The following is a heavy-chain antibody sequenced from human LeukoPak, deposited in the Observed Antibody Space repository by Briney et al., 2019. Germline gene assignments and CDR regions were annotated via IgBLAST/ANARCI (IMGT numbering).Heavy chain of an antibody. J-gene: IGHJ3*02. Sequence: GRSLRLSCAASGLTFDDYAMHWVRQAPGKGLEWVSGISWNSGSIGYADSVKGRFTISRDNAKNSLYLQMNSLRAEDTALYYCAKAKTGYYYDSSGCLDAFDIWGQGTMVTVSS. D-gene: IGHD3-22*01. V-gene: IGHV3-9*01. CDR1: GLTFDDYA. CDR3: AKAKTGYYYDSSGCLDAFDI. CDR2: ISWNSGSI.